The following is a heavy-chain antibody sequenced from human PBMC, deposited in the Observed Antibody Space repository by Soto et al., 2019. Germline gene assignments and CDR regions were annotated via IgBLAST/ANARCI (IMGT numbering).Heavy chain of an antibody. Sequence: EVQLVESGGGLVQPGGSLRLSCAASGFSFSSYDMHWVRQAAGKRLEWVAAIGADGDTDYSDSVKSRLTISRENTKNSLSLQMNSLRTGGTGVYHCAKDRLDSYYGMDVWGQGTMVTVCS. CDR2: IGADGDT. J-gene: IGHJ6*02. V-gene: IGHV3-13*01. CDR1: GFSFSSYD. CDR3: AKDRLDSYYGMDV.